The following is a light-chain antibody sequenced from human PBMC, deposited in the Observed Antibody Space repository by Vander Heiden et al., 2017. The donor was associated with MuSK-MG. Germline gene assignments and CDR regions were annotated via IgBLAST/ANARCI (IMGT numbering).Light chain of an antibody. CDR2: LST. J-gene: IGLJ2*01. CDR3: QTWDSDTEI. CDR1: TLGDTY. V-gene: IGLV3-1*01. Sequence: SYEVTPPPSVSVSPGQTASIPFSGETLGDTYVYWYQQQPGQSPVFVLFLSTKRPSGIPERFAGSNSGITATLTIGGSQDMDEGDYDCQTWDSDTEIFGGGTMVTV.